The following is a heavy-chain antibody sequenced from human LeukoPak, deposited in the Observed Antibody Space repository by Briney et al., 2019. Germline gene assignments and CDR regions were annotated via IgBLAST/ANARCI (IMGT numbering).Heavy chain of an antibody. V-gene: IGHV4-34*01. Sequence: PSETLSLTCAVYGGSFSGYYWSWIRQPPGKGLEWIGEINHSGSTNYNPSLKSRVTISVDTSKNQFSLKLSSVTAADTAVYYCARSGTYYYDSSGSNPFDYWGQGTLVTVSS. J-gene: IGHJ4*02. CDR2: INHSGST. D-gene: IGHD3-22*01. CDR1: GGSFSGYY. CDR3: ARSGTYYYDSSGSNPFDY.